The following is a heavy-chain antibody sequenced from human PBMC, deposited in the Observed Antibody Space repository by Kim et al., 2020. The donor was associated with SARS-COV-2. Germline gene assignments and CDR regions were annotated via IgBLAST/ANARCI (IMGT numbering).Heavy chain of an antibody. CDR1: GFTFSSFG. Sequence: GGSLRLSCAASGFTFSSFGMNWVRQAPGKGLEWVALISYDGSNEYYADSVKGRFTISRENSQNTLYLQMNSLRGEDTAVYYCAREGYGAYYFYYYMDVWGKGTTVTVSS. CDR3: AREGYGAYYFYYYMDV. J-gene: IGHJ6*03. V-gene: IGHV3-30*03. CDR2: ISYDGSNE. D-gene: IGHD5-18*01.